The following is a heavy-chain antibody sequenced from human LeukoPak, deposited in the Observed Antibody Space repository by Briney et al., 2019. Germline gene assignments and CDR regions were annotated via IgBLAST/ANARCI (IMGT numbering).Heavy chain of an antibody. J-gene: IGHJ4*02. CDR1: GFTFSIYA. CDR3: AKDLSGSFDY. CDR2: ISATDVRT. D-gene: IGHD1-26*01. V-gene: IGHV3-23*01. Sequence: GGYLRLSCAASGFTFSIYAMSWVRQAPGKGLEWVSAISATDVRTYYADSVKGRFTISRDNSKRTLYLQMNSLRAEDTALYYCAKDLSGSFDYWGQGSLVTVSS.